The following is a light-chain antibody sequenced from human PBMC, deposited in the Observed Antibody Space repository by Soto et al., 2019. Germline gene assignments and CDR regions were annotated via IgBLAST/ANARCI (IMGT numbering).Light chain of an antibody. J-gene: IGKJ5*01. Sequence: EIVLTQSPGTLSLSPGERATLSCRASQSVNTNYVAWYQQKSGQAPRLLIYGASSRATGIPDMFSGSGSGTDFTLTISRLEPEDFAAYFCQQYGSSPITFGQGTRLEIK. CDR1: QSVNTNY. CDR2: GAS. CDR3: QQYGSSPIT. V-gene: IGKV3-20*01.